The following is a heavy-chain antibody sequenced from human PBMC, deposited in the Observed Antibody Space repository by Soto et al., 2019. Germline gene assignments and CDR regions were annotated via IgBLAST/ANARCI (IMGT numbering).Heavy chain of an antibody. CDR1: GFTFSSYA. Sequence: VQLLESGGGLVQPGGSLRLSCAASGFTFSSYAMSWVRLAPGEGLEWVSTISDGGGTYYADSVKGRFTISRDNSKNTLLLEMDNPRAGDTAIYYCAKVAKYRSNPYHFDPRGQGTLVTVSS. CDR3: AKVAKYRSNPYHFDP. D-gene: IGHD6-19*01. CDR2: ISDGGGT. J-gene: IGHJ5*02. V-gene: IGHV3-23*01.